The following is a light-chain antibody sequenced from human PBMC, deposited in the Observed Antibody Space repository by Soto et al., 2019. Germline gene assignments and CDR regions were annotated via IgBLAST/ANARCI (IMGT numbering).Light chain of an antibody. Sequence: QSALTQPASVSGSPGQSITISCTGTSSDVGGYNYVSWYQQHPGKAPKLMIYDVSNRPSGVSNRFSGSKSGNTASLTISGXXXXXXXXYYCSSYTSSSTPNVFGTGTKLTVL. V-gene: IGLV2-14*01. J-gene: IGLJ1*01. CDR1: SSDVGGYNY. CDR3: SSYTSSSTPNV. CDR2: DVS.